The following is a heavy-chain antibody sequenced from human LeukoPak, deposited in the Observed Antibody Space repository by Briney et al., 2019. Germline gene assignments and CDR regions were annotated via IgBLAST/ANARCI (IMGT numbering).Heavy chain of an antibody. D-gene: IGHD3-22*01. CDR3: ARDYHYYDSSGSNWFDA. V-gene: IGHV1-69*04. CDR1: GGTFSSYA. J-gene: IGHJ5*02. Sequence: ASVTVSCKASGGTFSSYAISWVRQAPGQGLEWMGRIIPILGIANYAQKFQGRVTITADKSTSTAYMELSSLRSQDTAVYYCARDYHYYDSSGSNWFDAWGQGTLVTVSS. CDR2: IIPILGIA.